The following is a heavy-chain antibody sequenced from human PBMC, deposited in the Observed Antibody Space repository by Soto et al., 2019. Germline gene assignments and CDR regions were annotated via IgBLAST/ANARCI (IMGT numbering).Heavy chain of an antibody. CDR3: AKSPEWPNRYFDY. CDR1: VFTFSSYA. CDR2: ITANSGST. Sequence: GGSLLIACASSVFTFSSYAMFWVRQAPGKGLEWVSTITANSGSTAYGDSVKGRFTISRDNSKSTLYLQMNSLRVEDTAAYYCAKSPEWPNRYFDYWGQGTMVTVSS. V-gene: IGHV3-23*01. D-gene: IGHD3-3*01. J-gene: IGHJ4*02.